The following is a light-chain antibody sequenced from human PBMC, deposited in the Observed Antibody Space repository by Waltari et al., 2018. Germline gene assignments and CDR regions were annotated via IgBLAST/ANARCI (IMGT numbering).Light chain of an antibody. Sequence: EIHMTQSPSSVSASVGDRVSMSCRASQDISTSLAWYQQNSGKAPSLLIYNSSTLQSGVPSRFSGAGTGTDFTLTINNLHPEDFATYFCQQGDTSPPTFGPGTKVELK. V-gene: IGKV1-12*01. CDR2: NSS. CDR3: QQGDTSPPT. J-gene: IGKJ1*01. CDR1: QDISTS.